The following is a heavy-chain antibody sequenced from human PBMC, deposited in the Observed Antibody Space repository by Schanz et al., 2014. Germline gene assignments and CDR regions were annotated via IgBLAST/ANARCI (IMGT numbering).Heavy chain of an antibody. D-gene: IGHD2-15*01. CDR3: AKARRKSNCSGGRCFHYSYYGMDV. CDR2: ISSGSSYA. CDR1: GFAFRDYY. J-gene: IGHJ6*02. Sequence: QLVGSGGGLIQPGGSLRLSCTASGFAFRDYYMSWIRQAPGKGLEWVSDISSGSSYANYADSVKGRFTISRDNAKNSLYLQMNSLRAEDTAVYYCAKARRKSNCSGGRCFHYSYYGMDVWGQGTTVTVSS. V-gene: IGHV3-11*05.